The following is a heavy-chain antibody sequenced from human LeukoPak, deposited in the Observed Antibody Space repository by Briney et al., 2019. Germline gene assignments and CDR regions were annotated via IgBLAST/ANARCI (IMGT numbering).Heavy chain of an antibody. CDR3: ARERTGITTFNYYYYGMDV. V-gene: IGHV1-18*01. D-gene: IGHD1/OR15-1a*01. CDR2: ISAYNGNT. Sequence: GASVTVSCKASGYTFTSYGISWVRQAPGQGLEWMGWISAYNGNTNYAQKLQGRVTMTTDTSTSTAYMELRSLRSDDTAVYYCARERTGITTFNYYYYGMDVWGQGTTVTVSS. CDR1: GYTFTSYG. J-gene: IGHJ6*02.